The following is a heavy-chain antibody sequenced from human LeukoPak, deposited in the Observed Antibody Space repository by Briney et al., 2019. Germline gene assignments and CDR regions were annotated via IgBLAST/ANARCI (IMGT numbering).Heavy chain of an antibody. V-gene: IGHV3-23*01. D-gene: IGHD5-24*01. CDR3: AKDRDGYNFPEGFDY. CDR1: GFTFSSYV. CDR2: ISGSGGST. J-gene: IGHJ4*02. Sequence: GGSLRLSCAASGFTFSSYVMSWVRQAPGKGLEWVSAISGSGGSTYYADSVKGRFTISRDNSKNTLYLQMNSLRAEDTAVYYCAKDRDGYNFPEGFDYWGQGTLVTVSS.